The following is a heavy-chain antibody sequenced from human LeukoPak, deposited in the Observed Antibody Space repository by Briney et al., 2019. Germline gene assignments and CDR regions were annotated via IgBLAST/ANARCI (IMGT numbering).Heavy chain of an antibody. D-gene: IGHD1-26*01. V-gene: IGHV3-23*01. CDR3: AIPIVGATNGMDV. Sequence: GGSLRPSCAASGFTFSSYAMSWVRQAPGKGLEWVSAISGSGGSTYYADSVKGRFTISRDNSKNTLYLQMNSLRAEDTAVYYCAIPIVGATNGMDVWGQGTTVTVSS. J-gene: IGHJ6*02. CDR1: GFTFSSYA. CDR2: ISGSGGST.